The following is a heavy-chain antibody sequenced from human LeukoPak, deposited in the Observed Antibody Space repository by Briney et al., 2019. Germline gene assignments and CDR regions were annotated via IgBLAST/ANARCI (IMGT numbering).Heavy chain of an antibody. Sequence: PSETLSLTCAVSGGSISSSNWWSWVRQPPGKGLEWIGEIYHSGSTNYNPSLKSRVTISVDKSKNQFSLKLSSVTAADTAVYYCAKGPMVRGSTYDYWGQGTLVTVSS. V-gene: IGHV4-4*02. D-gene: IGHD3-10*01. CDR2: IYHSGST. CDR1: GGSISSSNW. J-gene: IGHJ4*02. CDR3: AKGPMVRGSTYDY.